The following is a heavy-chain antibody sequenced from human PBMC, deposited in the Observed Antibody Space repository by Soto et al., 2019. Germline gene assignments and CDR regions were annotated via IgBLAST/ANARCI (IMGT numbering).Heavy chain of an antibody. Sequence: GGSLRLSCAAPGFTFSSYAMHWVRQAPGKGLEWVAVISYDGSNKYYADSVKGRLTISRDNSKNTLYLQMNSLRAEDTAVYYCARDGGGYDFDYWGQGTLVTVSS. D-gene: IGHD3-16*01. CDR2: ISYDGSNK. V-gene: IGHV3-30-3*01. CDR3: ARDGGGYDFDY. J-gene: IGHJ4*02. CDR1: GFTFSSYA.